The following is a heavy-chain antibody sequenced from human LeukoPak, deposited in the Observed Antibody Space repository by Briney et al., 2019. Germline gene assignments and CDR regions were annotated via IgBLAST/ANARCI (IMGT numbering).Heavy chain of an antibody. D-gene: IGHD3-10*01. CDR1: GFTFSSFG. J-gene: IGHJ6*02. Sequence: GGSLRLSCAASGFTFSSFGMHWVRQAPGKGLEWVAFIRNDGSTKYYADSVKGRFTISRDNSKNTLYLQMNSLRAEDTAVYYCARDGGSGSYSNATIYYGMDVWGQGTTVTVSS. CDR2: IRNDGSTK. V-gene: IGHV3-30*02. CDR3: ARDGGSGSYSNATIYYGMDV.